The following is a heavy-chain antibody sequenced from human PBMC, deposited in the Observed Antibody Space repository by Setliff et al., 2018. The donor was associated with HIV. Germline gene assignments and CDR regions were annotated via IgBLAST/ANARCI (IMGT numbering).Heavy chain of an antibody. D-gene: IGHD2-8*01. CDR3: ASGSGYCKNGNCYIGVHKNPDKYFYDY. Sequence: GASVKVSCKPSGSTFSTYDINWVRQATGQGLEWMGWMNPNSGNTGYAQKFQGRVTMTRNTSISTAYMELSSLRSDDTAVYYCASGSGYCKNGNCYIGVHKNPDKYFYDYWGQGTLVTVSS. CDR2: MNPNSGNT. CDR1: GSTFSTYD. J-gene: IGHJ4*02. V-gene: IGHV1-8*01.